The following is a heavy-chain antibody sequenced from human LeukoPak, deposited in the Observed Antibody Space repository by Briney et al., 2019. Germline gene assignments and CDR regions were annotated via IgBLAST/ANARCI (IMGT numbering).Heavy chain of an antibody. J-gene: IGHJ4*02. CDR3: ARSPAPEDY. V-gene: IGHV1-69*04. CDR2: IIPILGIA. CDR1: GGTFSCYA. Sequence: SVKVSCKASGGTFSCYAISWVRQAPGQGLEWMGRIIPILGIANYAQKFQGRVTITADKSTSTAYMELSSLRSEDTAVYYCARSPAPEDYWGQGTLVTVSS.